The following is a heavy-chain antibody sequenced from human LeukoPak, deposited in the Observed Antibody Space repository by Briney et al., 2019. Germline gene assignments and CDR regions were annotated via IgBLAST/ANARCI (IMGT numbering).Heavy chain of an antibody. V-gene: IGHV3-13*01. Sequence: GGSLRLSCAASGFTFSSFDMHRVCQPTGQGLEWVSTIGTASDTYYPGSVEGRFTLSRDNAKNSLYLQMNSLTAGDTAVYYCARGPPRGKYYYMDVWGKGTTVTVSS. J-gene: IGHJ6*03. CDR3: ARGPPRGKYYYMDV. D-gene: IGHD1-1*01. CDR1: GFTFSSFD. CDR2: IGTASDT.